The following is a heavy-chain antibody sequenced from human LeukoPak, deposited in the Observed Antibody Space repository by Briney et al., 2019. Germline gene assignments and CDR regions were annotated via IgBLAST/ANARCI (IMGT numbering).Heavy chain of an antibody. D-gene: IGHD3-22*01. Sequence: HSGGSLRLSCAASGFTFSSYAMHWVRQAPGKGLEWVAVISYDGSNKYYADSVKGRFTISRDNSKNTLHLQMNSLRPEDTGVYYCVKDQFHYYDSSGYSLGSDYWGPGTLVTVSS. V-gene: IGHV3-30-3*01. CDR2: ISYDGSNK. CDR3: VKDQFHYYDSSGYSLGSDY. J-gene: IGHJ4*02. CDR1: GFTFSSYA.